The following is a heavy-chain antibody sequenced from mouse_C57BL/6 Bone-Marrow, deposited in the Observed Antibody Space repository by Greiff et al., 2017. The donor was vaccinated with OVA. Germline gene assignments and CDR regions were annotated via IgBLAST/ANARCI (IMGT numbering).Heavy chain of an antibody. CDR1: GFTFSDYY. V-gene: IGHV5-12*01. CDR2: ISNGGGST. D-gene: IGHD2-3*01. J-gene: IGHJ3*01. CDR3: ARRGDGYYVGFAY. Sequence: EVKLVESGGGLVQPGGSLKLSCAASGFTFSDYYMYWVRQTPEKRLEWVAYISNGGGSTYYPDTVKGRFTISRDNAKNTLYLQMSRLKSEDTAMYYCARRGDGYYVGFAYWGQGTLVTVSA.